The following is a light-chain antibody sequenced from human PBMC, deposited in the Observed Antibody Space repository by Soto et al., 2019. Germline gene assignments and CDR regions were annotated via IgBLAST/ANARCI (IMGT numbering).Light chain of an antibody. V-gene: IGLV2-14*03. CDR2: DVS. CDR1: SSDVGGYNY. CDR3: CSYTSSSTPWV. J-gene: IGLJ1*01. Sequence: QSVLTQPASVSGSPGQSITISCTGTSSDVGGYNYVSWYQQHPGEAPKLMIYDVSDRPSGVSNRFSASKSGNTASLTISGLQPDDEADYFCCSYTSSSTPWVFGTETKVTVL.